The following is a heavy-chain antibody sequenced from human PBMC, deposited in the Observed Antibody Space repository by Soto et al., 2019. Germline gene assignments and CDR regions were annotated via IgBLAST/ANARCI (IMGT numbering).Heavy chain of an antibody. D-gene: IGHD3-10*01. CDR3: TREGSAPYYYYGMDV. Sequence: GASVKVSCKASGYTFTTYGISWVRQAPGQGLEWLGWINTHNGNTNYAQNLQGRVIMTADTSTSTAYMELRSLRSDDTAIYYCTREGSAPYYYYGMDVWGQGTTVTVS. CDR1: GYTFTTYG. J-gene: IGHJ6*02. CDR2: INTHNGNT. V-gene: IGHV1-18*01.